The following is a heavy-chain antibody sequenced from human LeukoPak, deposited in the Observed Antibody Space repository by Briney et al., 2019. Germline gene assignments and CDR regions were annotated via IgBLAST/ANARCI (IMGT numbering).Heavy chain of an antibody. J-gene: IGHJ4*02. CDR2: ISASGGST. CDR1: GFTFNSNG. CDR3: TKFSLRGTYSFDH. Sequence: GGSLRLSCAASGFTFNSNGMSWVRQAPGKGLEWVSVISASGGSTYYADSVKGRFTISRDNSKNALYLQINSLRVEDTAVYYCTKFSLRGTYSFDHWGQGTLVTVSS. D-gene: IGHD1-26*01. V-gene: IGHV3-23*01.